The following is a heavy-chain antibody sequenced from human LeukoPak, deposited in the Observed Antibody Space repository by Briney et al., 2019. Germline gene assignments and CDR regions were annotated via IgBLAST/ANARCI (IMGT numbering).Heavy chain of an antibody. CDR1: RFTFSNYW. V-gene: IGHV3-7*05. CDR3: VRDGSGYDY. CDR2: INQGGSEK. J-gene: IGHJ4*02. Sequence: GGSLRLSCAASRFTFSNYWMSWVRQPPGKGLEWVANINQGGSEKYYLNSVKGRFTISRDNAKNSHYLQMNSLRADDTAIYYCVRDGSGYDYWGQGTLVTVSS. D-gene: IGHD6-19*01.